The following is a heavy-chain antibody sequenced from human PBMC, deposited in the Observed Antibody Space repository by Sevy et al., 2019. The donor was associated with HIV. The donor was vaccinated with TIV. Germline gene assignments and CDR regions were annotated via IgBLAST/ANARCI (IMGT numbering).Heavy chain of an antibody. J-gene: IGHJ4*02. CDR2: ISYDGINK. V-gene: IGHV3-30-3*01. CDR1: GFIFNTYA. Sequence: GGSLRLSCAASGFIFNTYAMHWVRQAPGKGLEWVAVISYDGINKYYADSVKGRFTISRDNSRNTLDLQMNSLRSEDTALYYCARGGGYCGGDCYSIDYWGQGALVTVSS. CDR3: ARGGGYCGGDCYSIDY. D-gene: IGHD2-21*02.